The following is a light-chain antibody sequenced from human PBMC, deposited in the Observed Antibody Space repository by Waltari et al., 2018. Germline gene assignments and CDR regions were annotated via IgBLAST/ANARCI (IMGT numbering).Light chain of an antibody. V-gene: IGKV4-1*01. CDR1: QSILYSPNDKNY. Sequence: DIVMTQSPDSLAVSLGERATINCASSQSILYSPNDKNYLAWYQQKPGQPTKLLIYWASTREYGVPDRFSGSGSATDVSLTISSLQTEDVAVYYCQQYYRTPFTFGGGTRVEI. J-gene: IGKJ4*01. CDR3: QQYYRTPFT. CDR2: WAS.